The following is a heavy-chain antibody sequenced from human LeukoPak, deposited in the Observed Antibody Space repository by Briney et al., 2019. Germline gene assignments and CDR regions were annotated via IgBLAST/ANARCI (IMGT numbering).Heavy chain of an antibody. CDR2: ISSSSSYI. J-gene: IGHJ5*02. CDR1: GFTFSSYS. Sequence: GGSLRLSCAASGFTFSSYSMNWVRQAPGKGLEWVSSISSSSSYIYYADSVKGRFTISRDNSKNTLYLQVNSLRPEDTAVYFCAKDAGLLGYCSGGSCFNWFDPWGQGTLVTVSS. V-gene: IGHV3-21*01. CDR3: AKDAGLLGYCSGGSCFNWFDP. D-gene: IGHD2-15*01.